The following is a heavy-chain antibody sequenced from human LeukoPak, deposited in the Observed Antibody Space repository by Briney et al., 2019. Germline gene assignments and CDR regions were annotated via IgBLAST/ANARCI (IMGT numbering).Heavy chain of an antibody. D-gene: IGHD6-19*01. CDR2: VHVTGST. J-gene: IGHJ5*02. V-gene: IGHV4-4*07. CDR1: GDSISSYY. CDR3: ARDRQWLVDH. Sequence: PSETLSLTCTVPGDSISSYYWSWIRQPAGKGLEWIGRVHVTGSTNLNPALQSRVTMSVDTSKNQFSLKLTSVTAADTAVYYCARDRQWLVDHWGQGTLVTVSS.